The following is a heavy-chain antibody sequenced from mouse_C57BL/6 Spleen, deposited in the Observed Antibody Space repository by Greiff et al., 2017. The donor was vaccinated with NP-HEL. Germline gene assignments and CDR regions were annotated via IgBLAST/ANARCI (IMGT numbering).Heavy chain of an antibody. Sequence: QVQLKQSGPELVKPGASVKISCKASGYAFSSSWLNWVKQRPGKGLEWLGRIYPGDGATNYNGKFKGTATLTADKSSSTAYMQLSSLTSEDSAVYFCARDPRTAQYYFDYWGQGTTLTVSS. CDR3: ARDPRTAQYYFDY. CDR1: GYAFSSSW. D-gene: IGHD3-2*02. CDR2: IYPGDGAT. J-gene: IGHJ2*01. V-gene: IGHV1-82*01.